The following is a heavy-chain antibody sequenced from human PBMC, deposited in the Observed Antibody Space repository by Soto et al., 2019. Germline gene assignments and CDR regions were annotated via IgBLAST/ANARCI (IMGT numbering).Heavy chain of an antibody. Sequence: ASVKVSCKASGYTFTSYGISWVRQAPGQGLEWMGWISAYNGNTNYAQKLQGRVTMTTDTSTSTAYMELRSLRSDDTAVYYCAGLAGDYDYIWGSYPDAFDIWGQGTMVTVSS. CDR2: ISAYNGNT. D-gene: IGHD3-16*01. CDR1: GYTFTSYG. CDR3: AGLAGDYDYIWGSYPDAFDI. J-gene: IGHJ3*02. V-gene: IGHV1-18*01.